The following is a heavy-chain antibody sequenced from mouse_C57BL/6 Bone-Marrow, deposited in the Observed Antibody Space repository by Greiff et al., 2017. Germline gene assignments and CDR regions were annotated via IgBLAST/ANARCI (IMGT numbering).Heavy chain of an antibody. D-gene: IGHD1-1*01. CDR3: TTPTVTYFDY. J-gene: IGHJ2*01. CDR2: IDPENGDT. Sequence: VQLQQSGAELVRPGASVKLSCTASGFNIKDDYMHWVKQRPEQGLEWIGWIDPENGDTEYASKFQGKATITAETSSNTAYLQLSSLTSEDTAVYYCTTPTVTYFDYWGQGTTLTVSS. CDR1: GFNIKDDY. V-gene: IGHV14-4*01.